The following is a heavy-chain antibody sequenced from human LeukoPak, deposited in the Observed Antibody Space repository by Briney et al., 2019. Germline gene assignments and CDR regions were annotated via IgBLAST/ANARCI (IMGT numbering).Heavy chain of an antibody. CDR3: AKDRDSSSWYQGDY. CDR1: GFTFRSYG. J-gene: IGHJ4*02. Sequence: GGTLRLSCAASGFTFRSYGMSWVRQAPGKGLQWVSTMSATGSDIHHADSVKGRFTISRDNSKNTLYLQMNSLRAEDTAVYYCAKDRDSSSWYQGDYWGQGTLVTVSS. D-gene: IGHD6-13*01. CDR2: MSATGSDI. V-gene: IGHV3-23*01.